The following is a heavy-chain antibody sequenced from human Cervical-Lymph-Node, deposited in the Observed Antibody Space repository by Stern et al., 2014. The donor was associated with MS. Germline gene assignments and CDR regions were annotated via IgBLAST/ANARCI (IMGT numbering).Heavy chain of an antibody. D-gene: IGHD3-22*01. Sequence: VQLVQSGAEVKKPGASVKVSCKASGYTFTSYYMHWVRQAPGQGLEWMGIINPSGGSTSYAQKFQGRVTMTRDTSTSTVYMELSSLRSEDTAVYYCARELKHYYDSSGYCDYWGQGTLVTVSS. J-gene: IGHJ4*02. CDR3: ARELKHYYDSSGYCDY. V-gene: IGHV1-46*03. CDR2: INPSGGST. CDR1: GYTFTSYY.